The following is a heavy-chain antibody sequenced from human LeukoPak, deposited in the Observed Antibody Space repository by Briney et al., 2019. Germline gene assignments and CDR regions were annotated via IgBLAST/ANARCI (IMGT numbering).Heavy chain of an antibody. CDR3: GKTTTGYSSGRNPAWPVDY. V-gene: IGHV3-23*01. CDR2: IFGSGGSA. J-gene: IGHJ4*02. D-gene: IGHD6-19*01. CDR1: GFTFSSYA. Sequence: GGSLRLSCTASGFTFSSYAMYWVRQAPGKGLEWVSGIFGSGGSAHYADSVKGRFTISRDNSQNTVYLQMYSLRAEDTAVYYCGKTTTGYSSGRNPAWPVDYWGQGTLVTVSS.